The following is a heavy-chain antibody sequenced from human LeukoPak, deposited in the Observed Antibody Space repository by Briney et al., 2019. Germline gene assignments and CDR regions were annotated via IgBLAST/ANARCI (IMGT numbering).Heavy chain of an antibody. J-gene: IGHJ4*02. CDR1: GGSISSSNW. Sequence: SETLSLTCAVSGGSISSSNWWSWVRQPPGKGLEWIGEIYHSGSANYNPSLKSRVTISVDKSKNQFSLKLSSVTAADTAVYYCARMDNWNDGGNYWGQGTLVTVSS. V-gene: IGHV4-4*02. CDR3: ARMDNWNDGGNY. CDR2: IYHSGSA. D-gene: IGHD1-1*01.